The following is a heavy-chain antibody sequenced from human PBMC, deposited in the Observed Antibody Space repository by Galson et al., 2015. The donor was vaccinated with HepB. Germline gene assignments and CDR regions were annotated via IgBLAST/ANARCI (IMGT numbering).Heavy chain of an antibody. Sequence: SLRLSCAASGFTFSSYGMHWVRQAPGKGLEWVAVISYDGSNKYYADSVKGRFTISRDNSKNTLYLQMNSLRAEDTAVYYCAKDLLPAAIYYYYYGMDVRGQGTTVTVSS. V-gene: IGHV3-30*18. J-gene: IGHJ6*02. CDR1: GFTFSSYG. D-gene: IGHD2-2*01. CDR3: AKDLLPAAIYYYYYGMDV. CDR2: ISYDGSNK.